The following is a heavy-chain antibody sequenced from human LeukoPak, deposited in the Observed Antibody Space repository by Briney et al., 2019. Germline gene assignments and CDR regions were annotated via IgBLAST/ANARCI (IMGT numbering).Heavy chain of an antibody. CDR1: GYTFTRYD. Sequence: ASVKVSCKASGYTFTRYDINWMRQATGQGLEWMGWMNPNSGNTGYAQKFQGRVTMTRNTSISTAYMELSSLRSEDTAVYYCARVGSGYYYYGMDVWGQGTTVTVSS. CDR3: ARVGSGYYYYGMDV. V-gene: IGHV1-8*01. CDR2: MNPNSGNT. J-gene: IGHJ6*02.